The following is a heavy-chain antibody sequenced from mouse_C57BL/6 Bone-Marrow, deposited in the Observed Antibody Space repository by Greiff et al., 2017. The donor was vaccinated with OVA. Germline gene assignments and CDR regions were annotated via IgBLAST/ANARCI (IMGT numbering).Heavy chain of an antibody. V-gene: IGHV1-9*01. J-gene: IGHJ4*01. Sequence: QVQLQQSGAELMKPGASVKLSCKASGYTFTGYWIEWVKQRPGPGLEWIGEILPGSGSTTYNEKFKGKATFPADPSSNTAYMQLSSLTTEDSASYYESRSYYGKSYDAMDDWGQGTSVTVSS. CDR1: GYTFTGYW. CDR2: ILPGSGST. CDR3: SRSYYGKSYDAMDD. D-gene: IGHD1-1*01.